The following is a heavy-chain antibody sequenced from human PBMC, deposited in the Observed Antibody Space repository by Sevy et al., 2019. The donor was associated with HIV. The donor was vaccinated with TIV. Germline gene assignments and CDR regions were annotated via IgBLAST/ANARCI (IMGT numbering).Heavy chain of an antibody. CDR3: TREPRGSYYSLYYYYGMDV. CDR2: IRSKAYGGTT. V-gene: IGHV3-49*04. J-gene: IGHJ6*02. Sequence: GGSLRLSCTASGFTFGDYAMSWVRQAPGKGLEWVGFIRSKAYGGTTEYAASVKGRFTISRDDSKSIAYLQMNSLKTEDTAVYYCTREPRGSYYSLYYYYGMDVWGQGTTVTVSS. CDR1: GFTFGDYA. D-gene: IGHD1-26*01.